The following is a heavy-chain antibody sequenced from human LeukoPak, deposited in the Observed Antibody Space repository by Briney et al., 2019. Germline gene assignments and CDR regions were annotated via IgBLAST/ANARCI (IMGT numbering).Heavy chain of an antibody. J-gene: IGHJ5*02. D-gene: IGHD6-13*01. CDR3: ARDRAAAGTGWFDP. CDR1: GFTFSSYS. V-gene: IGHV3-21*01. Sequence: GGSLRLSCAASGFTFSSYSMNWVRQAPGKGLEWVCSISSSSSYIYYADSVKGRFTISRDNAKNSLYLQMNSLRAEDTAVYYCARDRAAAGTGWFDPWGQGTLVTVSS. CDR2: ISSSSSYI.